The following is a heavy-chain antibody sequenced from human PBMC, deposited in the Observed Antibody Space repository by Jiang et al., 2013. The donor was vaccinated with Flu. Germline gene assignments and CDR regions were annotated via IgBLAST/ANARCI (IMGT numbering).Heavy chain of an antibody. CDR1: GGSISSSSYY. CDR2: IYYSGST. Sequence: GPGLVKPSETLSLTCTVSGGSISSSSYYWGWIRQPPGKGLEWIGSIYYSGSTYYNPSLKSRVTISVDTSKNQFSLKLSSVTAADTAVYYCAGGDSSIDWFDPWGQGTLVTVSS. D-gene: IGHD6-13*01. V-gene: IGHV4-39*01. J-gene: IGHJ5*02. CDR3: AGGDSSIDWFDP.